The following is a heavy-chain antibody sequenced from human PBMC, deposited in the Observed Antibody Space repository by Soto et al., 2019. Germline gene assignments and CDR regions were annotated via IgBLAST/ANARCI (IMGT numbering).Heavy chain of an antibody. CDR2: INPKSGGT. CDR1: GYRFIDYF. D-gene: IGHD4-4*01. Sequence: ASVKVSCKASGYRFIDYFMHWVRRAPGQGLEWMGWINPKSGGTKIAQKFQGRVTMTTDTSTSTAYMELRSLRSDDTAVYYCAREGASLTVSYGMDVWGQGTTVTVSS. J-gene: IGHJ6*02. V-gene: IGHV1-2*02. CDR3: AREGASLTVSYGMDV.